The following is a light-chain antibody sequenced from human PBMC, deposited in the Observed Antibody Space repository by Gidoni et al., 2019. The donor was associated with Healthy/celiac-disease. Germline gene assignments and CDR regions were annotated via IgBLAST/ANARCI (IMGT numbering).Light chain of an antibody. CDR1: QSVSSY. CDR2: DAS. V-gene: IGKV3-11*01. J-gene: IGKJ3*01. Sequence: DIVLTQSPATLSLSPGERATLSCRASQSVSSYLAWHQQKPGQAPRLLIYDASNRATGIPARFSGSGSGTDFTLTISSLEPEDFAVYYCQQRSNWRFTFGPGTKVDIK. CDR3: QQRSNWRFT.